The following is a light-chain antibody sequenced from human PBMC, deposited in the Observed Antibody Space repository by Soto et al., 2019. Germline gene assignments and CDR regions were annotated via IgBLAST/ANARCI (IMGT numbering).Light chain of an antibody. CDR2: GAS. CDR1: QSVGSN. J-gene: IGKJ3*01. Sequence: ERVMTQSPATLSVSPGERATLSCRASQSVGSNLAWYQQKPGQAPRLLIFGASSRATGVPARLSGSGSGTEFTRTINSLQSEDFAVYFCQQYDNLPLTFGPGTKVNIK. V-gene: IGKV3-15*01. CDR3: QQYDNLPLT.